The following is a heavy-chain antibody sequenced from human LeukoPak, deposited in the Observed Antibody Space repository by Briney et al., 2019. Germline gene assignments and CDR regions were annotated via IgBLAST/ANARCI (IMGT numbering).Heavy chain of an antibody. CDR1: GYTFTGYY. V-gene: IGHV1-2*02. J-gene: IGHJ4*02. Sequence: ASVKVSCKASGYTFTGYYMHWVRQAPGQGLEWMGWINPNSGGTNYAQKFQGRVTMTRDTSISTAYMELSRLRSDDTAVYYCARDPKSSSRPMDYWGQGTLVTVSS. CDR3: ARDPKSSSRPMDY. D-gene: IGHD6-6*01. CDR2: INPNSGGT.